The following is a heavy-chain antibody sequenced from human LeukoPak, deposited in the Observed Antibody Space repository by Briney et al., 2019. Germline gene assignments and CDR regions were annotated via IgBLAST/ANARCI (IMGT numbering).Heavy chain of an antibody. J-gene: IGHJ6*02. V-gene: IGHV1-69*13. D-gene: IGHD1-26*01. CDR1: GGTFSSYA. Sequence: SVNVSCKASGGTFSSYAISWVRQAPGQGLEWMGGIIPIFGTANYAQKFQGRVTITADESTSTAYMELSSLRSEDTAVYYCARDLRTSWSYVDYYYYGMDVWGQGPTVTVSS. CDR3: ARDLRTSWSYVDYYYYGMDV. CDR2: IIPIFGTA.